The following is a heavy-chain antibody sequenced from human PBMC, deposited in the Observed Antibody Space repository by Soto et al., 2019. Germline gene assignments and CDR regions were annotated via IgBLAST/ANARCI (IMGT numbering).Heavy chain of an antibody. D-gene: IGHD6-6*01. CDR3: ASEYSSSSAQKNYYYYYGMDV. J-gene: IGHJ6*02. CDR2: INAGNGNT. CDR1: GYTFTSYA. Sequence: GASVKVSCKASGYTFTSYAMHWVRQAPGQRLEWMGWINAGNGNTKYSQKFQGRVTITRDTSASTAYMELSSLRSEDTAVYYCASEYSSSSAQKNYYYYYGMDVWGQGTTVTVSS. V-gene: IGHV1-3*01.